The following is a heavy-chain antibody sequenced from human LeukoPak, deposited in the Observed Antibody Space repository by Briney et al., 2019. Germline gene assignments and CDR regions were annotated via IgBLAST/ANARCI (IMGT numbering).Heavy chain of an antibody. CDR3: TALLFGSSWYER. V-gene: IGHV3-15*01. CDR2: IKSKSDGGTT. J-gene: IGHJ5*02. CDR1: GFTFSNAW. D-gene: IGHD6-13*01. Sequence: PGGSLRLSCAASGFTFSNAWMSWVRQAPGKGLEGVGRIKSKSDGGTTDYDAPVKGRFTVSRDDSKNTLYLQMNSLNTDDTAIYYCTALLFGSSWYERWGQGTLVTVSS.